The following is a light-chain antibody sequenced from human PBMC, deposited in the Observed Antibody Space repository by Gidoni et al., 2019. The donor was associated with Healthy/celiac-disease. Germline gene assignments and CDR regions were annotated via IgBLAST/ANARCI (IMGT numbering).Light chain of an antibody. CDR3: CSYAGSRV. CDR2: EGS. Sequence: QSALTQPASGSGSPGQSITISCTGTSSDVGSYNLVSWYQQHPGKATNLMIYEGSKRPSGVSNRFSGSKSGNTASLTISGLQAEDEADYYCCSYAGSRVFGGGTKLXV. J-gene: IGLJ2*01. V-gene: IGLV2-23*01. CDR1: SSDVGSYNL.